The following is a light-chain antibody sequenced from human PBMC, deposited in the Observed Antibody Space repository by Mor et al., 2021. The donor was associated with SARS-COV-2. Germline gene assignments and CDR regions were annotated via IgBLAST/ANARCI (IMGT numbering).Light chain of an antibody. Sequence: APRLLMYDVSTRATGTSARFTGSGSGTDFILTISSLQSEDFAVYYCQQYNDWPGWTLGQGTKVE. CDR3: QQYNDWPGWT. CDR2: DVS. V-gene: IGKV3-15*01. J-gene: IGKJ1*01.